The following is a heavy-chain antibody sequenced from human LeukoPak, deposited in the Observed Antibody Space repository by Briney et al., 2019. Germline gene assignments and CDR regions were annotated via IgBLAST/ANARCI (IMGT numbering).Heavy chain of an antibody. D-gene: IGHD6-19*01. CDR2: IIPIFGTA. V-gene: IGHV1-69*05. CDR1: GGTFSSYA. CDR3: ASTHSSGWYDDWFDP. Sequence: SVKVSCKASGGTFSSYAISWVRQAPGQGLEWMGRIIPIFGTANYAQKFQGRVAITTDESTSTAYMELSSLRSEDTAVYYCASTHSSGWYDDWFDPWGQGTLVTVSS. J-gene: IGHJ5*02.